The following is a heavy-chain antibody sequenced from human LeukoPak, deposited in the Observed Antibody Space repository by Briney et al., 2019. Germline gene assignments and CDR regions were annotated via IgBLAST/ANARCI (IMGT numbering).Heavy chain of an antibody. Sequence: ASVKVSCKASGGTFSSYGISWVRQAPGQGLEWMGWISAYNGNTNYAQKLQGRVTMTTDTSTSTAYMELRSLRSDDTAVYYCARDYPQQLVRGWFDPWGQGTLVTVSS. CDR2: ISAYNGNT. J-gene: IGHJ5*02. D-gene: IGHD6-13*01. CDR1: GGTFSSYG. CDR3: ARDYPQQLVRGWFDP. V-gene: IGHV1-18*01.